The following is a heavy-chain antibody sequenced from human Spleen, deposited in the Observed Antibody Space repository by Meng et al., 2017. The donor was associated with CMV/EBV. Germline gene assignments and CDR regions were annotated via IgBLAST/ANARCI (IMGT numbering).Heavy chain of an antibody. CDR3: ANENTAMVKSYYFDY. V-gene: IGHV3-23*01. J-gene: IGHJ4*02. CDR2: ISGSGGST. CDR1: GFTFSSYA. Sequence: GESLEISCAASGFTFSSYAMSWVRQAPGKGLEWVSAISGSGGSTYYADSVKGRFTISRDNSKNTLYLQMNSLRAEDTAVYYCANENTAMVKSYYFDYWGQGTLVTVSS. D-gene: IGHD5-18*01.